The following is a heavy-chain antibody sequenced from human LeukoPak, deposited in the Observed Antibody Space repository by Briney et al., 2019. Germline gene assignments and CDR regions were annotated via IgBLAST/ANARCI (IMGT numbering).Heavy chain of an antibody. D-gene: IGHD6-19*01. J-gene: IGHJ4*02. V-gene: IGHV3-9*01. Sequence: PGGSLRLSCAASGFTFDDYAMHWVRQAPGKGLEWVSGISWNSGSIGYADSVKGRFTISRDNAKNSLYLQMNSLRAEDTALYYCAKDIGHGLAVAGPIDYWGQGTLVTVSS. CDR2: ISWNSGSI. CDR1: GFTFDDYA. CDR3: AKDIGHGLAVAGPIDY.